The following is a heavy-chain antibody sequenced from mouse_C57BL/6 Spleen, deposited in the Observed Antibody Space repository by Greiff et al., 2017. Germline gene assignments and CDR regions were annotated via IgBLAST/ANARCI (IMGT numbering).Heavy chain of an antibody. V-gene: IGHV1-15*01. D-gene: IGHD2-4*01. Sequence: VQLQQSGAELVRPGASVTLSCKASGYTFTDYEMHWVKQTPVHGLEWIGAIDPETGGTAYNQKFKGKAILTADKSSSTAYMELRSLTSEDSAVYYCTRWDDYDGGDYWGQGTTLTVSS. CDR1: GYTFTDYE. J-gene: IGHJ2*01. CDR3: TRWDDYDGGDY. CDR2: IDPETGGT.